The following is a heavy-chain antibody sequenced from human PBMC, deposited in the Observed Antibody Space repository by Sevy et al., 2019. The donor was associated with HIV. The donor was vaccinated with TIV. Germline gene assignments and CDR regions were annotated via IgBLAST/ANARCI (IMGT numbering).Heavy chain of an antibody. V-gene: IGHV4-39*01. CDR1: GGSISSSSYY. D-gene: IGHD6-6*01. J-gene: IGHJ6*02. Sequence: SETLSLTCTVSGGSISSSSYYWGWLRQPPGKGLEWIGSSYYSGSTYYNPSLKRRVTISVHTSKNQFSLKLSSVTAADTAVNYCARPSTGYSSSYVTYYYGMDVWGQGTTVTVSS. CDR2: SYYSGST. CDR3: ARPSTGYSSSYVTYYYGMDV.